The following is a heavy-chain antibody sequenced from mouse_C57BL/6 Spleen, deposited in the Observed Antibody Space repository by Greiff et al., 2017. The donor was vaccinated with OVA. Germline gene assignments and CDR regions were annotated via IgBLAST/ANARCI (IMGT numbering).Heavy chain of an antibody. Sequence: EVQLVESGPGLVKPSQSLSLTCSVTGYSITSGYYWNWIRQFPGNKLEWMGYISYDGSNNYNPSLKNRISITRDTSKNQFFLKLNSVTTEDTATYYCARGTGRRYFDVWGTGTTVTVSS. CDR3: ARGTGRRYFDV. J-gene: IGHJ1*03. CDR2: ISYDGSN. V-gene: IGHV3-6*01. CDR1: GYSITSGYY. D-gene: IGHD4-1*01.